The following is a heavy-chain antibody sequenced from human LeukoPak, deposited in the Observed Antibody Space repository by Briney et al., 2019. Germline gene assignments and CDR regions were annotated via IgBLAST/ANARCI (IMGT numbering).Heavy chain of an antibody. CDR2: ISASGGTT. V-gene: IGHV3-23*01. CDR1: GFTFNNYA. Sequence: GGSPRLSCAASGFTFNNYAMSWVRQAPGKGLEWVSAISASGGTTYYADSVKGRFTISRDNSENTLFLQMNSLRAEDTAVYYCAKEPREYCSSTSCPNWFDSWGQGTLVTVSS. D-gene: IGHD2-2*01. CDR3: AKEPREYCSSTSCPNWFDS. J-gene: IGHJ5*01.